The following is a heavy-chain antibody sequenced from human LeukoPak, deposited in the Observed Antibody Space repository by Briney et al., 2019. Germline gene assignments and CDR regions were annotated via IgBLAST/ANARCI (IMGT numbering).Heavy chain of an antibody. CDR1: GFSFRNTW. Sequence: GGSLRLSCTASGFSFRNTWMSWVRQAPGKGLEWVANIKKDETEIYYADSVKGRFTISRDNAKRSLYLQMNVLRAADTAVYYCATLNWDDGEVSGFDHWGRGIMVTVSS. CDR3: ATLNWDDGEVSGFDH. J-gene: IGHJ5*02. D-gene: IGHD1-14*01. V-gene: IGHV3-7*01. CDR2: IKKDETEI.